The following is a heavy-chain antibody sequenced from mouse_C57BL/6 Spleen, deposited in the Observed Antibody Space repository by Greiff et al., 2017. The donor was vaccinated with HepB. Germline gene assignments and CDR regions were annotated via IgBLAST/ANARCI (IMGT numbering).Heavy chain of an antibody. V-gene: IGHV1-82*01. CDR2: IYPGDGDT. CDR1: GYAFSSSW. CDR3: ARSDGGLRAAY. J-gene: IGHJ3*01. D-gene: IGHD2-4*01. Sequence: VQLQQSGPELVKPGASVKISCKASGYAFSSSWMNWVKPRPGPGLELIGRIYPGDGDTNYNGKFKGKATLTADKSSSTAYMQLSSLTSEDSAVYFGARSDGGLRAAYWGQGTLVTVAA.